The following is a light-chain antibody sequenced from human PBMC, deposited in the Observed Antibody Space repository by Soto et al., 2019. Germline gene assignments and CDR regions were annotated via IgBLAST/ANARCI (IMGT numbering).Light chain of an antibody. CDR2: GAS. CDR3: QQYNHWTSIT. Sequence: EIVMTQSPATLSVSPGERAILSCSASQSIRTNVAWYQQRPGQAPRLLIYGASTRATDIPARFSGSGSGTKFPLSISSLQSEDFAIYYCQQYNHWTSITFGQGTRLEF. J-gene: IGKJ5*01. V-gene: IGKV3-15*01. CDR1: QSIRTN.